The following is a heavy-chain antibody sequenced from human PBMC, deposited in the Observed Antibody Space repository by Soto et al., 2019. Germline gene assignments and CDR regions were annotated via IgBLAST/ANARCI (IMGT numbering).Heavy chain of an antibody. J-gene: IGHJ4*02. Sequence: EVQLLESGGGLVQPGGSLRLSCAASGFTFSSYAMSWVRQAPGKGLEWVSAISGSGGSTYYGDSVKGRFTISRDNSKNTLFLQMNSLRAECTAVYYCAKGNTAGAGGMFVEYWGQGTMVTVSS. CDR3: AKGNTAGAGGMFVEY. CDR1: GFTFSSYA. V-gene: IGHV3-23*01. CDR2: ISGSGGST. D-gene: IGHD6-13*01.